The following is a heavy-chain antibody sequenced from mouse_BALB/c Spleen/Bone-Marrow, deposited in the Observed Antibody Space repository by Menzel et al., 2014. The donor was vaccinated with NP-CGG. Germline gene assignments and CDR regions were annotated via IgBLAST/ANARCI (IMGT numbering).Heavy chain of an antibody. CDR1: GFNIKDTY. CDR3: ARYRLGTYFDY. D-gene: IGHD2-14*01. CDR2: VDPANGNT. J-gene: IGHJ2*01. Sequence: EVQRVESGAELVKPGASVKLSCTASGFNIKDTYMHWVKQRPEQGLEWIGRVDPANGNTKYDPKFQGEATITADTSSNTAYLQLSSLTSEDTAVYYCARYRLGTYFDYWGQGTTLTASS. V-gene: IGHV14-3*02.